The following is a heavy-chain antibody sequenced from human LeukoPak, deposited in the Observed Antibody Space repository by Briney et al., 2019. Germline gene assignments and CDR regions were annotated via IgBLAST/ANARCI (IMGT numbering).Heavy chain of an antibody. Sequence: SETLSLTCTVSGGSVSAYYWNWIRQPPGKGLEWNGFIYRSGITSYNPSLKSRVTISIDTSKNDFSLNLTSVTAADTAVYYCARAPSDWGATNWFDPWGHGTLVTVSS. D-gene: IGHD7-27*01. CDR2: IYRSGIT. CDR3: ARAPSDWGATNWFDP. V-gene: IGHV4-59*02. CDR1: GGSVSAYY. J-gene: IGHJ5*02.